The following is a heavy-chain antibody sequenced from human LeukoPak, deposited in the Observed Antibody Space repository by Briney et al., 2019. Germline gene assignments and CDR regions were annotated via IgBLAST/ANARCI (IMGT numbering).Heavy chain of an antibody. CDR1: GFTFSSYA. V-gene: IGHV3-30-3*01. CDR3: AREDSGSGSYLYFDY. J-gene: IGHJ4*02. Sequence: PGGSLRLSCAASGFTFSSYAMHWVRQAPGKGLEWVTIISYDGSNTYYADSVKGRFTISRDNSKNTLYLQMNSLRAEDTAVYYCAREDSGSGSYLYFDYWGQGTLVTVSS. CDR2: ISYDGSNT. D-gene: IGHD3-10*01.